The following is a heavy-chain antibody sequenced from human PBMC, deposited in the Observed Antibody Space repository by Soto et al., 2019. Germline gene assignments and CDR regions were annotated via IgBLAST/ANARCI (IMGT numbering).Heavy chain of an antibody. V-gene: IGHV3-30*03. J-gene: IGHJ4*02. CDR2: ISYDGSNK. Sequence: QVQLVESGGGVVQPGRSLRLSCAASGFTFSSYGMHWVRQAPGKGLEWVAGISYDGSNKYYADSVKGRFTISRDNSKNTLYLQMNSLRAEDTAVYYCARYYFDYWGQGTLVTVSS. CDR3: ARYYFDY. CDR1: GFTFSSYG.